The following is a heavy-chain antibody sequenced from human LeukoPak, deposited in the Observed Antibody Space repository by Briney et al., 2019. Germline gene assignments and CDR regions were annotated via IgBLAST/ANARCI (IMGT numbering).Heavy chain of an antibody. Sequence: SETLSLTCAVSGGSISGSNWWSWVRQPPGKGLEWIGEIYHGGSTNFNPSLKSRVTMSVDKSKNQFSLNLSSVTAADTAVYYCARGEDHGSGTVHFDYWGQGTLVTVSS. CDR3: ARGEDHGSGTVHFDY. J-gene: IGHJ4*02. CDR1: GGSISGSNW. CDR2: IYHGGST. V-gene: IGHV4-4*02. D-gene: IGHD3-10*01.